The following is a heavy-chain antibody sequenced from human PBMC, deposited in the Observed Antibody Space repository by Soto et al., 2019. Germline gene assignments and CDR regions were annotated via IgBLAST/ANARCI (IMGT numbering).Heavy chain of an antibody. D-gene: IGHD3-10*01. Sequence: EVQLLESGGGLAQPGGSLRLSCAVSGITFTNYAMGWVRQAPGKGLEWVSGISGNVGSTTHYAASVKGRFTISRDNSKNSLFLQMNSLRAEDTAVYYCAKHRGFVAGPFDSWGQGTLVIVSS. J-gene: IGHJ4*02. CDR3: AKHRGFVAGPFDS. V-gene: IGHV3-23*01. CDR1: GITFTNYA. CDR2: ISGNVGSTT.